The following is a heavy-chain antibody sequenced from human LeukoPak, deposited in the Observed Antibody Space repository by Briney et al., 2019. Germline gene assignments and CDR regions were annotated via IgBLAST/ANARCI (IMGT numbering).Heavy chain of an antibody. Sequence: PGRSLRLSCAASGFTFDDYAMHWIRQAPGKGLEWVSGISWNSGRIGYADSVKGRFTISRDNAKNSLFLQMNSLRADDMALYYCAKSGAAGWKDYMDVWGKGTTVTASS. CDR3: AKSGAAGWKDYMDV. CDR2: ISWNSGRI. CDR1: GFTFDDYA. J-gene: IGHJ6*03. D-gene: IGHD1-1*01. V-gene: IGHV3-9*03.